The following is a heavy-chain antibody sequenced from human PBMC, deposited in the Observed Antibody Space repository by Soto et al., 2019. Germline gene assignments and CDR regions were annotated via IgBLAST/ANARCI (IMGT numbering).Heavy chain of an antibody. CDR2: INSDGSST. D-gene: IGHD6-13*01. CDR3: ARDTYSSSWYQD. V-gene: IGHV3-74*01. Sequence: EVQLVESGGGLVQPGGSLRLSCAASGFTFSNYWMQWVRQAPGKGLVWVSRINSDGSSTTYADSVKGRFTISRDNAKNTLYLQMNSLRAEDTAVYYCARDTYSSSWYQDWGQGTLVTVSS. CDR1: GFTFSNYW. J-gene: IGHJ4*02.